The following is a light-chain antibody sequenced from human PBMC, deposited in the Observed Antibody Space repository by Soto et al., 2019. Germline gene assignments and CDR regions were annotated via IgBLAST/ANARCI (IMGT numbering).Light chain of an antibody. J-gene: IGLJ2*01. V-gene: IGLV2-23*02. Sequence: QSVLTQPASVSGSPGQSITISCTGTSSDVESDNLVSWYQQHPGKAPKLMIYEVTKRPSGVSNRFSGFNSGNTASLTISGLQADDEATYCCSCARSNTHVIFGGGTKLTVL. CDR1: SSDVESDNL. CDR3: CSCARSNTHVI. CDR2: EVT.